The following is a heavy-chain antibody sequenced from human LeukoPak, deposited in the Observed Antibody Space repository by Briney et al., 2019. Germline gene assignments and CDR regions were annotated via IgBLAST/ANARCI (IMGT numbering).Heavy chain of an antibody. CDR2: IIPTFATA. CDR1: GGAFSNYA. D-gene: IGHD6-6*01. J-gene: IGHJ6*03. Sequence: SVKVSCKASGGAFSNYAISWVRQAPGQGLEWMGGIIPTFATANYAQKFQGRVTITTDESTSTAYMELSSLRSEDTAVYYCARDRVEYSNSFYYVDVWGRGTTVTVSS. CDR3: ARDRVEYSNSFYYVDV. V-gene: IGHV1-69*05.